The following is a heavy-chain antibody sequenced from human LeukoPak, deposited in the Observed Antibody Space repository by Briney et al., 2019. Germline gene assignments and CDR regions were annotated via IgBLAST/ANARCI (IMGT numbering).Heavy chain of an antibody. CDR3: ARDTTSYCCGGSCYSVFDY. V-gene: IGHV1-69*13. J-gene: IGHJ4*02. CDR2: IIPNFGTA. D-gene: IGHD2-15*01. Sequence: SVKVSCKASGGTFSSYAISWVRQAPGQGLEWMGGIIPNFGTANYAQKFQGRVTITADESTSTAYMELSSLRSEDTAVYYCARDTTSYCCGGSCYSVFDYWGQGTLVTVSS. CDR1: GGTFSSYA.